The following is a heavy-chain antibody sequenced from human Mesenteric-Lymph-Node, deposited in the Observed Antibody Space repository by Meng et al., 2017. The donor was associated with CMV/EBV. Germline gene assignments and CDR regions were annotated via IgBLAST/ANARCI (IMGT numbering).Heavy chain of an antibody. CDR3: ARDLRDTMDV. J-gene: IGHJ6*02. V-gene: IGHV3-53*01. Sequence: GGSLRLSCAASGFIFDDYGMSWVRQAPGKGLEWVSVIYSGGTTFYADSVKGRFTMSRDDSKDTLYLQMNSLRAEDTAVYYCARDLRDTMDVWGQGTTVTVSS. CDR2: IYSGGTT. D-gene: IGHD3-16*01. CDR1: GFIFDDYG.